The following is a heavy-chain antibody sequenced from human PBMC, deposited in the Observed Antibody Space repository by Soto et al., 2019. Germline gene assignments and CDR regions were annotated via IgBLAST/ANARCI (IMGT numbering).Heavy chain of an antibody. J-gene: IGHJ6*02. CDR3: ARRTRDYYYYGMDV. Sequence: SETLSLTCTVSGGSISSYYWSWIRQPPGTGLEWIGYIYYSGSTNYNPSLKSRVTISVDTSKNQFSLKLSSVTAADTAVYYCARRTRDYYYYGMDVWGQGTTVTVSS. D-gene: IGHD4-17*01. V-gene: IGHV4-59*01. CDR1: GGSISSYY. CDR2: IYYSGST.